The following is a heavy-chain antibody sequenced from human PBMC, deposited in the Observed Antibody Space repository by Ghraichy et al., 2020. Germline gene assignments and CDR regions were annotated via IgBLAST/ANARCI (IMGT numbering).Heavy chain of an antibody. CDR3: ARTVAATGTCFNF. CDR1: GGSVSSGSYY. J-gene: IGHJ4*02. V-gene: IGHV4-61*01. D-gene: IGHD1-1*01. CDR2: IFYSGST. Sequence: SETLSLTCTVSGGSVSSGSYYWSWIRQRTGKGLEWIGYIFYSGSTNYNPSLKSRITISVNTSKNQFSLKLSSVTAADTAVYYCARTVAATGTCFNFWGQGTLVTVSS.